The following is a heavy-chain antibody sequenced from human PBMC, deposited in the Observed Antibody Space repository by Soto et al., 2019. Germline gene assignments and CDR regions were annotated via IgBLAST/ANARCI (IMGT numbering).Heavy chain of an antibody. D-gene: IGHD3-16*02. V-gene: IGHV5-51*01. CDR3: ARRMDYDYVWGSYPYGMDV. CDR2: IYPGDSDT. CDR1: GYSFTSYW. Sequence: PGESLKISCKGSGYSFTSYWISWVRQMPGKGLEWMGIIYPGDSDTRYSPSFQGQVTISADKSISTAYLQWSSLKASDTAMYYCARRMDYDYVWGSYPYGMDVWGQGTTVTVSS. J-gene: IGHJ6*02.